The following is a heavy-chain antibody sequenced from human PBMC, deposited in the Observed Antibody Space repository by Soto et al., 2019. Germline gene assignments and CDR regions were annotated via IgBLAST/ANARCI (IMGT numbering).Heavy chain of an antibody. Sequence: QVRLVESGGGVVQPGRSLRLSCAASGFIFSSYPMHWVRQAPGKGLAWVALISDDGNTKYYADSVKGRFTISRDKSKNTLYLQMNSLSAEDTAVYYCTRADVTVTLSVFDPWGQGTLVTVSS. D-gene: IGHD4-17*01. V-gene: IGHV3-30-3*01. CDR3: TRADVTVTLSVFDP. J-gene: IGHJ5*02. CDR2: ISDDGNTK. CDR1: GFIFSSYP.